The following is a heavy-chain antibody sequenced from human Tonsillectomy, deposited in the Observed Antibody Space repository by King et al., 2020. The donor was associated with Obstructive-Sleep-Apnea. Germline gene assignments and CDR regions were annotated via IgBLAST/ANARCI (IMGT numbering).Heavy chain of an antibody. D-gene: IGHD2-15*01. CDR3: ARGWRYCSGGSCYPHFYYYYGMDV. CDR2: INHSGST. Sequence: VQLQQWGAGLLKPSETLSLTCAVYGGSFSGYYWSWIRQPPGKGLEWIGEINHSGSTNYNPSLKSRVTISVDTSKNQFSLKLGSVTAADTAVYYCARGWRYCSGGSCYPHFYYYYGMDVWGQGTTVTVSS. J-gene: IGHJ6*02. CDR1: GGSFSGYY. V-gene: IGHV4-34*01.